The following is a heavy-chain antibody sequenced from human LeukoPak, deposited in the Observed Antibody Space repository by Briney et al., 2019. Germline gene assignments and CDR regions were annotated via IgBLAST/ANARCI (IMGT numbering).Heavy chain of an antibody. CDR2: FDPEDGET. D-gene: IGHD3-10*01. V-gene: IGHV1-24*01. CDR1: GYTLTELS. J-gene: IGHJ4*02. CDR3: ATNRDYYGSGSYRGGYYFDY. Sequence: AASVKVSCKVSGYTLTELSMHWVRQAPGKGLEWMGGFDPEDGETIYAQKFQGRVTMTEDTSTDTAYMELSSLRSEDTAVYYCATNRDYYGSGSYRGGYYFDYWGQGTLVTVSS.